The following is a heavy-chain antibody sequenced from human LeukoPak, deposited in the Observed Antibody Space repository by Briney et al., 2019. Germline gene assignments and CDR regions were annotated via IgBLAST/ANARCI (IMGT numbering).Heavy chain of an antibody. V-gene: IGHV3-48*03. Sequence: PGGSLRLSCAASGFNLGNNQLNWVRHAPGKGLEWITYISLRGDAIYYADSVKGRFNISRDNAQNSLYLQMNSLRVGDTAICYSARDLGHWSIDVWGQGVLVTVSS. CDR2: ISLRGDAI. D-gene: IGHD1-1*01. CDR3: ARDLGHWSIDV. J-gene: IGHJ4*02. CDR1: GFNLGNNQ.